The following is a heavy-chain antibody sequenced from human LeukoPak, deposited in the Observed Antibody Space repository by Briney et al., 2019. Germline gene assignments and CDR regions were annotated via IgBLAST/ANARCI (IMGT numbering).Heavy chain of an antibody. CDR1: GFTFNSYV. CDR2: IDGNGDST. J-gene: IGHJ4*02. V-gene: IGHV3-23*01. D-gene: IGHD2-15*01. CDR3: AKVVSGGNCYQSDY. Sequence: GGSLRLSCAASGFTFNSYVMSWVRQAPGKGLDWVSSIDGNGDSTYYADSVQSRFTISRDNSKNTLYLQMNSLRADDTAIYYCAKVVSGGNCYQSDYWGQGTLVTVSS.